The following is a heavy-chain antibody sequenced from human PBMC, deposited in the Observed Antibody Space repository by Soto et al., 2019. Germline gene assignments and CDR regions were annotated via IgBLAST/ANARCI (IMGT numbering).Heavy chain of an antibody. CDR1: GYSFTNYW. J-gene: IGHJ4*02. CDR3: ARHFCSGGACYPGADLDF. CDR2: IDPSDSYT. Sequence: GESLKISCKGSGYSFTNYWISWVRQMPGKGLEWMGRIDPSDSYTNYRPSFQGHVTISADKSSNTAYLQWSSLKASDTAIYYCARHFCSGGACYPGADLDFSGQGTLVTVSS. D-gene: IGHD2-15*01. V-gene: IGHV5-10-1*01.